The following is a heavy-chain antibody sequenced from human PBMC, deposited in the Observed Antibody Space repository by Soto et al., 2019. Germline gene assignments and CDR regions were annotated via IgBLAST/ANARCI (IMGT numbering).Heavy chain of an antibody. CDR2: IYWDDDK. Sequence: QITLKESGPTAVKATETLTLTCNISGFSLTTLGVGVAWIRQPPGETLEWLGLIYWDDDKRYSPSLKRRVSITRDTSKNQVVLTMTNMHPVDTATYYCVQNGRHCSGGSCYFYWGQGTVVTVSS. CDR1: GFSLTTLGVG. V-gene: IGHV2-5*02. J-gene: IGHJ4*02. D-gene: IGHD2-15*01. CDR3: VQNGRHCSGGSCYFY.